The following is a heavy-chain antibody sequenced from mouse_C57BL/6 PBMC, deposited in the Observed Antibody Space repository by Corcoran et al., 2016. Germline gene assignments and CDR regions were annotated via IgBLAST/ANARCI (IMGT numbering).Heavy chain of an antibody. D-gene: IGHD2-5*01. CDR2: INTYSGVP. V-gene: IGHV9-3*01. CDR1: GYTFTTYG. Sequence: QIQLVQSGPELKKPGETVKISCKASGYTFTTYGMSWVKQAPGKGLKWMGWINTYSGVPKYADDFKGRFAFSLETSASTAYLQINNLKNEDTATYFCARMSNLAWFAYWGQGTLVTVSA. CDR3: ARMSNLAWFAY. J-gene: IGHJ3*01.